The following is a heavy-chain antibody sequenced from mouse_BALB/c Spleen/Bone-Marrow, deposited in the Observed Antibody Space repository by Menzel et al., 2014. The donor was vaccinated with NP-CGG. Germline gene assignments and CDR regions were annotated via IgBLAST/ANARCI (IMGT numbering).Heavy chain of an antibody. Sequence: QVQLQQSGAELVRPGTSVKVSCKASGYAFXDYLMEWLKQRPGQGLEWIGVINPGSGSTNYNEKFEDKATLTADKSSSTAYMQLSSLTSDDSAVYFCARYDGYFDYWGQGTILTVSS. D-gene: IGHD2-3*01. V-gene: IGHV1-54*01. CDR2: INPGSGST. J-gene: IGHJ2*01. CDR1: GYAFXDYL. CDR3: ARYDGYFDY.